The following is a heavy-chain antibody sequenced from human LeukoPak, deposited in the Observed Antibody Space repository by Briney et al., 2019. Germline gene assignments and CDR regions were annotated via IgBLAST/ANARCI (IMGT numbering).Heavy chain of an antibody. Sequence: SETLSLTCTVSGGSFSGYYWSWIRQPPGKGLEWIGEVNHSGSTNYNPSLKSRVTISVDTSKARFSLKLSSLPAPATPVFYFGRGGLILYDVSVQNDLFDIWAQGTMVSVSS. V-gene: IGHV4-34*01. D-gene: IGHD2-8*01. CDR3: GRGGLILYDVSVQNDLFDI. CDR1: GGSFSGYY. J-gene: IGHJ3*02. CDR2: VNHSGST.